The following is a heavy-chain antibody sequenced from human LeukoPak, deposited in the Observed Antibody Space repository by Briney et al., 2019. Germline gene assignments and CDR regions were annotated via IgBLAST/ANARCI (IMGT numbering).Heavy chain of an antibody. CDR3: ARRLGNRLLDY. J-gene: IGHJ4*02. CDR1: GGSISSYY. CDR2: IYYSGST. V-gene: IGHV4-59*08. D-gene: IGHD7-27*01. Sequence: SETLSLTCTVSGGSISSYYWNWIRQPPGKGLEWIGNIYYSGSTNYNPSLKSRVTISVDTSKNQFSLKVSSVTAADTAVYYCARRLGNRLLDYWGQGTLVTVSS.